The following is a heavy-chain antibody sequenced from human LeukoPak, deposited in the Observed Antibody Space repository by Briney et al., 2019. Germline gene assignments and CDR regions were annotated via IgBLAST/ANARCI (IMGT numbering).Heavy chain of an antibody. D-gene: IGHD2-2*01. J-gene: IGHJ4*02. CDR2: ISGGIT. Sequence: PGGSLRLSCAASGLTFSTYALSWVRQAPGKGPEWVSAISGGITYYADSVKGRFTISRDNAKDTLYLQMNSLRAEDTAVYYCAKEYCSSTTCYGCFDYWGQGTLVTVSS. V-gene: IGHV3-23*01. CDR3: AKEYCSSTTCYGCFDY. CDR1: GLTFSTYA.